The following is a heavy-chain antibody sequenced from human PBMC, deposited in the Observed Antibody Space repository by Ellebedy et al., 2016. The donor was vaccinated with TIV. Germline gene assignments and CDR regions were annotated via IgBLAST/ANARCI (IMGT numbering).Heavy chain of an antibody. D-gene: IGHD2-15*01. J-gene: IGHJ3*02. CDR3: ARSWLGAVVVVAAENSHDAFDI. CDR2: IYYSGST. Sequence: MPSETLSLTCTVSGGSIRSSSYYWGGIRQPPGKGLEWIGSIYYSGSTYYNPSLKSRVTISVDRSKTQFSLKLSSVTAADTAVYYCARSWLGAVVVVAAENSHDAFDIWGQGTMVTVSS. CDR1: GGSIRSSSYY. V-gene: IGHV4-39*07.